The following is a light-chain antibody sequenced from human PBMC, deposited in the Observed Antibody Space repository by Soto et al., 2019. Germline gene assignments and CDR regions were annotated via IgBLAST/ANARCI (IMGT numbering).Light chain of an antibody. Sequence: EIVLTQSPGTLSLSPGERATLSCRASQSVSSSYLAWYQQKPGQAPRLLIYDTSSRATGIPDRFSGSGSGTDFTLDISRLEPEDFAVYDCQQCGSSPSFGQGTKVELK. V-gene: IGKV3-20*01. CDR2: DTS. CDR1: QSVSSSY. CDR3: QQCGSSPS. J-gene: IGKJ1*01.